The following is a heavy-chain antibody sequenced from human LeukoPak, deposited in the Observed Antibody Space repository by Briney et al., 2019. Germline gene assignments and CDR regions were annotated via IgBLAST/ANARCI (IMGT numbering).Heavy chain of an antibody. D-gene: IGHD6-13*01. CDR1: TFSLNAYN. V-gene: IGHV3-21*01. CDR3: ARGRGSWYGVYFDY. J-gene: IGHJ4*02. CDR2: ISYTGTYI. Sequence: GGSLRLSCAASTFSLNAYNMNWVRQAPGKGLEWVSSISYTGTYIYYADSVKGRFTISRDNAQNSLYLQLNSLRTEDTAVYYCARGRGSWYGVYFDYWGQGTLVTVSS.